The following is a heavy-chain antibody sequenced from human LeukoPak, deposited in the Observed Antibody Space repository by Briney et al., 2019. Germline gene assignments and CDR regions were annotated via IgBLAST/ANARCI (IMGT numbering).Heavy chain of an antibody. CDR3: VAGSGWRFDY. D-gene: IGHD6-19*01. CDR2: IKKDGSDK. J-gene: IGHJ4*02. Sequence: GGSLRLSCAASGFTFSSYAMSWVRQAPGKGLEWVANIKKDGSDKNYLGSVKGRFTISRDNAKNSLYVQMNSLRVEDTAVYYCVAGSGWRFDYWGQGTLVTVSS. V-gene: IGHV3-7*01. CDR1: GFTFSSYA.